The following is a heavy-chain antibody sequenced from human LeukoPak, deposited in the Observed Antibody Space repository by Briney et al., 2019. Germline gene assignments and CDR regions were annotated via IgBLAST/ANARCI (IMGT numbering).Heavy chain of an antibody. J-gene: IGHJ4*02. Sequence: ASVKVSCKASGYTFTGYGISWVRQAPGQGLEWVGWINAYNGDTNYAQKFQGRVTLTTDTSTTTAFMELKSPRSDDTAVYYCARDGSGWWDDYWGQGTLVTVSS. D-gene: IGHD6-19*01. CDR2: INAYNGDT. CDR1: GYTFTGYG. CDR3: ARDGSGWWDDY. V-gene: IGHV1-18*01.